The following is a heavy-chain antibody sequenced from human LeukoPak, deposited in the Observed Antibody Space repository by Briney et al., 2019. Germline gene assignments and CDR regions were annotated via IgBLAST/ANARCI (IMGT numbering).Heavy chain of an antibody. CDR1: GYTFTSYG. CDR2: ISAYNGNT. D-gene: IGHD4-17*01. V-gene: IGHV1-18*01. J-gene: IGHJ3*02. CDR3: ARDGREPYGLDAFDI. Sequence: GASVKVSCKASGYTFTSYGISWVRQAPGQGLEWMGWISAYNGNTNYAQKLQGRVTMTTDTATSTAYMELRSLRSDDTAVYYCARDGREPYGLDAFDIWGQGTMVTVSS.